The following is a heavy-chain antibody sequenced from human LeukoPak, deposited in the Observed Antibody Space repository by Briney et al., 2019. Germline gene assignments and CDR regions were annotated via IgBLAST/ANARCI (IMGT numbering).Heavy chain of an antibody. CDR1: GFTFDEYA. D-gene: IGHD3-10*01. Sequence: PGGSLRLSCAGSGFTFDEYAMHWVRQAPGKGLEWVSGISWNSGSIAYADSVKGRFTISRDNAKNSLYLQMNSLRGEDTAVYYCARDDGFYSASGIYQNYFDHWGQGILVTVPP. CDR2: ISWNSGSI. V-gene: IGHV3-9*01. J-gene: IGHJ4*02. CDR3: ARDDGFYSASGIYQNYFDH.